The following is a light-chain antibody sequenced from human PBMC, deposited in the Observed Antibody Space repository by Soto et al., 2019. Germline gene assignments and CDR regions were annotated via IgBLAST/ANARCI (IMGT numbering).Light chain of an antibody. V-gene: IGKV1-5*01. CDR2: DDA. CDR1: QSIDRW. J-gene: IGKJ4*01. Sequence: DIQMTQSPSTLSASVGDRVTITCRASQSIDRWLAWYQQRPGRAPKLLIYDDANLETGVPSRFSGSGSETEFTLTISSLQPDDFAIYYCQQYNSYPLTFGGGTKVEIK. CDR3: QQYNSYPLT.